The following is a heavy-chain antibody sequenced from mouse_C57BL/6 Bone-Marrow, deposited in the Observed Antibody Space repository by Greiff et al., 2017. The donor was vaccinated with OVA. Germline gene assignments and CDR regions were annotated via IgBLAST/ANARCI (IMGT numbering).Heavy chain of an antibody. D-gene: IGHD2-5*01. V-gene: IGHV3-6*01. CDR1: GYSITSGYY. CDR3: ATYSNYLYYFDY. Sequence: DVKLQESGPGLVKPSQSLSLTCSVTGYSITSGYYWNWIRQFPGNKLEWMGYISYDGSNNYNPSLKNRISITRDTSKNQFFLKLNSVTTEDTATYYCATYSNYLYYFDYWGQGTTLTVSS. CDR2: ISYDGSN. J-gene: IGHJ2*01.